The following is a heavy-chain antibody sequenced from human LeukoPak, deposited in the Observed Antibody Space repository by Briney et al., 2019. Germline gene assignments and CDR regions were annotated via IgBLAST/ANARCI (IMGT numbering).Heavy chain of an antibody. V-gene: IGHV4-61*02. CDR2: IYTSGST. CDR1: GGSISSGSYY. D-gene: IGHD2-2*01. J-gene: IGHJ5*02. Sequence: SETLSLTCTVSGGSISSGSYYWSWIRQPAGKGLEWIGRIYTSGSTNYNPSLKSRVTISVDRSKNQFSLKLSSVTAADTAVYYCARRWDQLLLGGWFDPWGQGTLVTVSS. CDR3: ARRWDQLLLGGWFDP.